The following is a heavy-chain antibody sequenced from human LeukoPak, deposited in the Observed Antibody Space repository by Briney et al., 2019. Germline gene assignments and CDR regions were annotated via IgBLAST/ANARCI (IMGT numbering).Heavy chain of an antibody. CDR3: AREASDGWYYFDY. V-gene: IGHV1-69*04. J-gene: IGHJ4*02. CDR1: GGTFSSYA. CDR2: IIPILGIA. D-gene: IGHD2-15*01. Sequence: SVKVSCKAPGGTFSSYAISWVRQAPGQGLEWMGRIIPILGIANYAQKFQGRVTITADKSTSTAYMELSSLRSEDTAVYYCAREASDGWYYFDYWGQGTLVTVSS.